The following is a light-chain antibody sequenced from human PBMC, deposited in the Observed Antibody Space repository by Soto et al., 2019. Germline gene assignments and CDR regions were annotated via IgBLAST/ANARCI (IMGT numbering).Light chain of an antibody. CDR1: QSISSW. CDR3: QHYNSYSEA. CDR2: DAS. J-gene: IGKJ1*01. V-gene: IGKV1-5*01. Sequence: DIQMTQSPSTLSASLGDRVTITCRASQSISSWLAWYQQKPGKAPKVLIFDASSLESGVPSRFSGSGSATEFTLTISSLQPDDVATYYCQHYNSYSEAFGQGTKVDIK.